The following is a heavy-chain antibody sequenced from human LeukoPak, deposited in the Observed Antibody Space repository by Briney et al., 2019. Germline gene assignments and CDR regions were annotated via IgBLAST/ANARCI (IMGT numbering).Heavy chain of an antibody. CDR3: SRGDFSSGPSRDAFDI. J-gene: IGHJ3*02. D-gene: IGHD3-3*01. CDR2: VFTSGTT. Sequence: SETLSPTCTVSGGSISSGRYFWSWIRQPAGKGLEWVGRVFTSGTTNYNPSLQSRITVSVDTSKNQFSLKMSSVTAADTAVYYCSRGDFSSGPSRDAFDIWGQGTMVTVSS. CDR1: GGSISSGRYF. V-gene: IGHV4-61*02.